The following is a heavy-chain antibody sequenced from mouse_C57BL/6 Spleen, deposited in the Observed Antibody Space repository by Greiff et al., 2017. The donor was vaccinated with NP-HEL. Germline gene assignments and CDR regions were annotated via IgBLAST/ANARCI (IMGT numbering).Heavy chain of an antibody. CDR1: GYTFTDYY. Sequence: EVQLQQSGPELVKPGASVKISCKASGYTFTDYYMNWVKQSHGKSLEWIGDINPNNGGTSYNQKFKGKATLTVDKSSSKAYMVLRSLTSEDSAVYYCARSAGNYDARDYWGQGTSVTVSS. CDR3: ARSAGNYDARDY. V-gene: IGHV1-26*01. J-gene: IGHJ4*01. CDR2: INPNNGGT. D-gene: IGHD2-1*01.